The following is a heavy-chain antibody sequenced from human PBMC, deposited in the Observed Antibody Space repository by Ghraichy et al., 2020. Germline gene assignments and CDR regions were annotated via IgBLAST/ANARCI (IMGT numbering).Heavy chain of an antibody. D-gene: IGHD3-22*01. V-gene: IGHV4-59*08. J-gene: IGHJ6*02. CDR3: ASSKFYDSSGHSYYYGMDV. Sequence: SETLSLTCTVSGGSISSYYWSWIRRPSGGGLVWIGYMYYSGYTNYSPSLKSRVTISLDTSKNQFSLKLSSVTAAATAVYYCASSKFYDSSGHSYYYGMDVWGQRTMVTVSS. CDR2: MYYSGYT. CDR1: GGSISSYY.